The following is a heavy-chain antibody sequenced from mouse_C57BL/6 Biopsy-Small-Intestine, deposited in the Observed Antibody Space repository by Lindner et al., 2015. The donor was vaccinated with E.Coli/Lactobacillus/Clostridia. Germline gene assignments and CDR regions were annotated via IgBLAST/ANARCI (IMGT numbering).Heavy chain of an antibody. V-gene: IGHV14-2*01. CDR2: IDPEDGET. J-gene: IGHJ3*01. Sequence: VQLQESGPELVKPGASVKLSCTASGFNIKDYYIHWVKQRTEKGLEWIGRIDPEDGETKHAPLFQDKATFTADTSSNTAYLQLSSLTSEDTAVYYCAPGFAYWGQGTLVTVSA. CDR3: APGFAY. CDR1: GFNIKDYY.